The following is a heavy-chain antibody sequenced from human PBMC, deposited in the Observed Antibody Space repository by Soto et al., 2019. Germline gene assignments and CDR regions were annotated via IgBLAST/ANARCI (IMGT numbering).Heavy chain of an antibody. D-gene: IGHD6-19*01. CDR3: ASRSSGWYFDY. J-gene: IGHJ4*02. CDR2: ISGSGGST. CDR1: GFTFSSYA. Sequence: PGXSLRLSCAASGFTFSSYAMNWVRQAPGKGLEWVSVISGSGGSTYYADSVKGRFTISRDNSKNTLYLQMNSLRVEDTAVYYCASRSSGWYFDYWGQGTLVTVSS. V-gene: IGHV3-23*01.